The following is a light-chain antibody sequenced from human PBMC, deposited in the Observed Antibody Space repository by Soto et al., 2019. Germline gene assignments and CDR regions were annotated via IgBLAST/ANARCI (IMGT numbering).Light chain of an antibody. Sequence: IVLTQSPGTLSLSPGERATLSCRASQSVTSTYLAWYQQKPGQAPRLLIYGASSRATGIPDRFSGSGSGTNFTLTISRLEAEDFAVYYCQQYGSSPFTFGQGTRLEIK. J-gene: IGKJ5*01. CDR3: QQYGSSPFT. CDR2: GAS. V-gene: IGKV3-20*01. CDR1: QSVTSTY.